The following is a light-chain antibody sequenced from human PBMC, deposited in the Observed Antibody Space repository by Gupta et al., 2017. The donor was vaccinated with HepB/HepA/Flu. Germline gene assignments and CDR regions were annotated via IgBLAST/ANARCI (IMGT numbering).Light chain of an antibody. V-gene: IGKV1-39*01. CDR2: GAF. J-gene: IGKJ5*01. CDR1: QSIYNY. CDR3: QQSDSTSLT. Sequence: DIHMTQSPSSLSASVGARVTITCRASQSIYNYLNWYQQKPGKAPKVLIYGAFNLQSGVPSRFSGSGSGTDFTLTISSRQPEDFATYYCQQSDSTSLTFGQGTRLEIK.